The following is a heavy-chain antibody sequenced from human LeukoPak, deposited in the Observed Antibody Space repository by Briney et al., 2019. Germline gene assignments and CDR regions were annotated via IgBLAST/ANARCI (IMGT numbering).Heavy chain of an antibody. J-gene: IGHJ4*02. CDR1: GYRFTSYW. CDR3: ARHTRYSSSSRVFDY. Sequence: GESLKISCKGSGYRFTSYWIGWVRQMPGKGLEWMGIIYVGDSDTRYSPSFQGQVTISVDKSISTAYLQWTSLKASDTAMYYCARHTRYSSSSRVFDYWGQGTLVTVSS. D-gene: IGHD6-6*01. CDR2: IYVGDSDT. V-gene: IGHV5-51*01.